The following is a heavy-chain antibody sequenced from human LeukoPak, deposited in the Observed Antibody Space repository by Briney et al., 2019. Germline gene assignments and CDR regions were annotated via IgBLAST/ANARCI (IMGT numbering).Heavy chain of an antibody. J-gene: IGHJ4*02. D-gene: IGHD5-12*01. Sequence: PSETLSLTCTVSGGSISSYYWSWIRQPPGKGLEWIGYIYYSGSTNYNPSLKSRVTISVDTSKNQFSLKLSSVTAADTAVYYCARGRATIRFDYWGQGTLVTVSS. CDR2: IYYSGST. CDR1: GGSISSYY. CDR3: ARGRATIRFDY. V-gene: IGHV4-59*01.